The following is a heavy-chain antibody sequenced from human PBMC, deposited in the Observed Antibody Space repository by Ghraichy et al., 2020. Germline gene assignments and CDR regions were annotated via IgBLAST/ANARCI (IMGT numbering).Heavy chain of an antibody. CDR2: ISSSSYI. CDR3: ARDGDIVVVVAATRRGWFDP. V-gene: IGHV3-21*01. Sequence: GGSLRLSCAASGFTFSSYSMNWVRQAPGKGLEWVSSISSSSYIYYADSVKGRFTISRDNAKNSLYLQMNSLRAEDTTVYYCARDGDIVVVVAATRRGWFDPWGQGTLVTVSS. J-gene: IGHJ5*02. D-gene: IGHD2-15*01. CDR1: GFTFSSYS.